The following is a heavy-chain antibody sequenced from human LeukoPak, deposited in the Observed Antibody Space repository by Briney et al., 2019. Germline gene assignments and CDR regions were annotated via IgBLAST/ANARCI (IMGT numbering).Heavy chain of an antibody. D-gene: IGHD1-26*01. CDR2: IYNGGNT. CDR3: AAGPWELDF. Sequence: PSETLSLTCTVSGVSINTYYASWIRQALGKGLEFIGFIYNGGNTNCNPSLKSRATISVDTSNNQFSLRLTSVTAADTAMYYCAAGPWELDFWGQGTLVTVSS. CDR1: GVSINTYY. V-gene: IGHV4-4*09. J-gene: IGHJ4*02.